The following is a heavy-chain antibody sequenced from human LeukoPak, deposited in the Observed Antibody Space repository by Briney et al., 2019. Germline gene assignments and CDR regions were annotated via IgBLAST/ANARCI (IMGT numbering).Heavy chain of an antibody. J-gene: IGHJ3*02. CDR3: AKDLWEWLTAGAFDI. D-gene: IGHD3-3*01. CDR1: GFTFDDYA. V-gene: IGHV3-30*18. CDR2: ISYDGSNK. Sequence: GGSLRLSCAASGFTFDDYAMHWVRQAPGKGLEWVAVISYDGSNKYYADSVKGRFTISRDNSKNTLYLQMNSLRAEDTAVYYCAKDLWEWLTAGAFDIWGQGTMVTVSS.